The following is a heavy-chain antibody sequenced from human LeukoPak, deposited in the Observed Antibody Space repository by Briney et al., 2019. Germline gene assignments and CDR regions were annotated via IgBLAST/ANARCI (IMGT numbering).Heavy chain of an antibody. Sequence: GGSLRLSCTASKFTFNNYVMSWVRQAPGKGLEWVSTISGSGGRTYYADSVKGRFTISRDNSKNTLYLQMNSLRAEDTALYYCAKPAKTDYADYWGQGTLVTVSS. J-gene: IGHJ4*02. CDR2: ISGSGGRT. CDR1: KFTFNNYV. D-gene: IGHD1-14*01. CDR3: AKPAKTDYADY. V-gene: IGHV3-23*01.